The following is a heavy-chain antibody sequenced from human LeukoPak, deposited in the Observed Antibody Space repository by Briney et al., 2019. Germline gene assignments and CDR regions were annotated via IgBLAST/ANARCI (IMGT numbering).Heavy chain of an antibody. CDR2: IIPIFGTA. J-gene: IGHJ4*02. CDR1: GYTFTGYY. Sequence: GASVKVSCKASGYTFTGYYMHWVRQAPGQGLEWMGGIIPIFGTANYAQKFQGRVTITTDESTSTAYMELSSLRSEDTAVYYCARAEYSSSWSMDFDYWGQGTLVTVSS. CDR3: ARAEYSSSWSMDFDY. D-gene: IGHD6-13*01. V-gene: IGHV1-69*05.